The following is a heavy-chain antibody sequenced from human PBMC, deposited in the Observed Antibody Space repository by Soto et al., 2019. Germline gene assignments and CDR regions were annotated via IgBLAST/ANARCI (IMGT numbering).Heavy chain of an antibody. V-gene: IGHV4-30-2*01. D-gene: IGHD5-12*01. CDR1: GGSISSGGYS. J-gene: IGHJ4*02. CDR2: IYHSGST. Sequence: QLQLQESGSGLVKPSQTLSLTCAVSGGSISSGGYSWSWIRQPPGKGLEWIGYIYHSGSTYYNPSLNSRATISVDRSKNQFSLKLSSVTAADTSVYYCAAGGWLPRYYWGQGTLVTVSS. CDR3: AAGGWLPRYY.